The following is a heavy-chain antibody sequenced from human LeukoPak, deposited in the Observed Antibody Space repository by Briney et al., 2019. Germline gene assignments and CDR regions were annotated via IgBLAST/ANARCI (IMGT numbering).Heavy chain of an antibody. V-gene: IGHV3-21*01. D-gene: IGHD2-15*01. CDR2: ISSSSSYI. CDR1: GFTFSSYS. Sequence: GGSLRLSCAASGFTFSSYSMNWVRQAPGKGLEWVSSISSSSSYIYYADSVKGRFTISRDNAKNSLYLQMNSLRAEDTAVYYCARERGCGGGSCYSSPLDYWGQGTLVTVSS. CDR3: ARERGCGGGSCYSSPLDY. J-gene: IGHJ4*02.